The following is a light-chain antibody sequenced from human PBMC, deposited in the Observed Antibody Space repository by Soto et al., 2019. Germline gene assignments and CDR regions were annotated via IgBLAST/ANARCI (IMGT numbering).Light chain of an antibody. CDR2: GNN. J-gene: IGLJ1*01. CDR1: SANIGAAYN. V-gene: IGLV1-40*01. CDR3: QSYDSSLSGYV. Sequence: QSVLTQPPSVSVAPGQRFTITCTGSSANIGAAYNVDWYQQLPGTAPKLLIYGNNNRPSGVPARFSGSKSGTSASLAIAGLQAEDEGDYDCQSYDSSLSGYVFGTGTKVTVL.